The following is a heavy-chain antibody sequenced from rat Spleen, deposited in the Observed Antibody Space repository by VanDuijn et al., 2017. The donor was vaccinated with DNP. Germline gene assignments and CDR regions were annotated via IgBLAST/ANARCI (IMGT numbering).Heavy chain of an antibody. V-gene: IGHV3-3*01. J-gene: IGHJ3*01. D-gene: IGHD1-1*01. CDR1: GYSISSNY. Sequence: EVQLQESGPGLVKPSQSLSLTCSVTGYSISSNYWGWIRKFPGNKLEWMGYKNSEGGTNYNPSLKSRISITRDTSKNQFFLQVNSVTTEDTATYYCARRSYYSGHWFAYWGQGTLVTVSS. CDR3: ARRSYYSGHWFAY. CDR2: KNSEGGT.